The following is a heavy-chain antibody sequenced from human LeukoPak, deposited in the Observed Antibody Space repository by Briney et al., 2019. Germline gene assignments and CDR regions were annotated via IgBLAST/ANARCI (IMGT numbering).Heavy chain of an antibody. J-gene: IGHJ6*03. V-gene: IGHV3-20*04. D-gene: IGHD1-20*01. CDR2: INWNGGST. CDR1: GFTFSNAW. CDR3: ARGSADNWNSDYYYYYMDV. Sequence: GGSLRLSCAASGFTFSNAWMSWVRRAPGKGLEWVSGINWNGGSTGYADSVKGRFTISRDNAKNSLYLQMNSLRAEDTALYYCARGSADNWNSDYYYYYMDVWGKGTTVTVSS.